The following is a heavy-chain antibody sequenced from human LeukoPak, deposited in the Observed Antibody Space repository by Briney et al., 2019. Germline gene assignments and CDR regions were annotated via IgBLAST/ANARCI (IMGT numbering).Heavy chain of an antibody. CDR3: ARDFFGGEGSGSYPD. Sequence: EASVKVSCKASRYTFTSYAMNWVRQAPGQGLEWMGWINTNTGNPTYAQGFTGRFVFSLDTSVSTAYLQISSLKAEDTAVYYCARDFFGGEGSGSYPDWGQGTLVTVSS. V-gene: IGHV7-4-1*02. J-gene: IGHJ4*02. CDR2: INTNTGNP. D-gene: IGHD3-10*01. CDR1: RYTFTSYA.